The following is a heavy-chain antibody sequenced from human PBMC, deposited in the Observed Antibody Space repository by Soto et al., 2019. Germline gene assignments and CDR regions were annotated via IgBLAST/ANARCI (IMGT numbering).Heavy chain of an antibody. CDR1: GYTFSAYY. D-gene: IGHD6-19*01. V-gene: IGHV1-2*02. CDR2: INPKSGGT. Sequence: GASVKVSRKASGYTFSAYYVHWVRQAPGQGLEWMGWINPKSGGTKYAQKFQGRVTMTRDTSISTAYMDLSRLRSDDTAVYYCARVSSGWYPYYFDSWGQGTLVTVSS. J-gene: IGHJ4*02. CDR3: ARVSSGWYPYYFDS.